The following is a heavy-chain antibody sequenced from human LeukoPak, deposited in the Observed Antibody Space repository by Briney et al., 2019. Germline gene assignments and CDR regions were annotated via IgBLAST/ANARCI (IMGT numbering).Heavy chain of an antibody. V-gene: IGHV4-39*07. CDR3: ARGGYTYGFDAFDF. J-gene: IGHJ3*01. CDR2: ISYTGHT. Sequence: SETLSLTCTVSGGSITSNSDHWGWIRQPPGKGLEWVASISYTGHTQYNPSLKSRVTISVDTSKNQISLKLSSVTAADTAVYYCARGGYTYGFDAFDFWGQGTMVTVSS. D-gene: IGHD5-18*01. CDR1: GGSITSNSDH.